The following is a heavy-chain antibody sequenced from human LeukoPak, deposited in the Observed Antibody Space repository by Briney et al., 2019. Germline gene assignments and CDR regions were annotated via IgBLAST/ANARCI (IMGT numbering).Heavy chain of an antibody. J-gene: IGHJ6*03. V-gene: IGHV1-2*02. Sequence: GASVKVSCKASGYTFTGYYMHWVRQAPGQGLEWMGWINPNSGGTNYAQKFQGRVTMTRDTSISTAYMELSRLRSDDTAVYYCARDQWVIPAAIPYYYYYMDVWGKGTTVTVSS. CDR2: INPNSGGT. D-gene: IGHD2-2*02. CDR3: ARDQWVIPAAIPYYYYYMDV. CDR1: GYTFTGYY.